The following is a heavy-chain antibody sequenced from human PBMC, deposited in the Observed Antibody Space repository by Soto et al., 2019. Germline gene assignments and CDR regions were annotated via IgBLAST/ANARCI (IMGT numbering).Heavy chain of an antibody. CDR1: GFTFSSYG. Sequence: QVQLVESGGGVVQPGRSLRLSCVASGFTFSSYGMHWVRQAPGKGLEWVAVISYDGSNKYYADSVKGRFTISRDNSKNTLYLQMDSLRAEDTAMYYWAKGRTGSCYSTSAYWGQGTLVIVSS. J-gene: IGHJ4*02. CDR3: AKGRTGSCYSTSAY. CDR2: ISYDGSNK. D-gene: IGHD2-15*01. V-gene: IGHV3-30*18.